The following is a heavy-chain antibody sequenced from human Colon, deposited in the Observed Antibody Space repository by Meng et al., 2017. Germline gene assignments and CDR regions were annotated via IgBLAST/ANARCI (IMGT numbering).Heavy chain of an antibody. Sequence: QVQRQAWGPELVQPSQPLSPPCTVTGGSISSGDYYWSWIRQPPGKGLEWIGYIYYSGSTYSNASLKSRVTISIDRSKNQFSLKLSSVTAADTAVYYCARDRKHYGERGWFDPWGQGTLVTVSS. V-gene: IGHV4-30-4*01. D-gene: IGHD4-17*01. J-gene: IGHJ5*02. CDR2: IYYSGST. CDR3: ARDRKHYGERGWFDP. CDR1: GGSISSGDYY.